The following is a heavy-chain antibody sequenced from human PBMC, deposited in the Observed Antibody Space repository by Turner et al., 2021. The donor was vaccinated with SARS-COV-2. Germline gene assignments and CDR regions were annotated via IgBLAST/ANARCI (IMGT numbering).Heavy chain of an antibody. Sequence: QVQLVESGGGVVQPGRSLRLSCEASGFTFSSYGMHWVRQAPGKGLEWVAVIGYDGSNKYYADSVKGRFTISRDNSKNTLYLQMNSLRAEDTAVYYCARDPNAGYYYMDVWGKGTTVTVSS. CDR1: GFTFSSYG. V-gene: IGHV3-33*01. J-gene: IGHJ6*03. CDR3: ARDPNAGYYYMDV. D-gene: IGHD2-8*01. CDR2: IGYDGSNK.